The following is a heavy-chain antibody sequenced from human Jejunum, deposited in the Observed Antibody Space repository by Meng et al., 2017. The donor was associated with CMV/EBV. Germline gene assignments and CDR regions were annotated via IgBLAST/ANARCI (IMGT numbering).Heavy chain of an antibody. Sequence: AASGFTFSSYCMHWVRQAPGKGLVWVSRINSDGSSTSYADSVKGRFTISRDNAKNTLYLQMNSLRAEDTAVYYCARRGIRGGGMDVWGQGTTVTVSS. V-gene: IGHV3-74*01. J-gene: IGHJ6*02. D-gene: IGHD1-26*01. CDR2: INSDGSST. CDR3: ARRGIRGGGMDV. CDR1: GFTFSSYC.